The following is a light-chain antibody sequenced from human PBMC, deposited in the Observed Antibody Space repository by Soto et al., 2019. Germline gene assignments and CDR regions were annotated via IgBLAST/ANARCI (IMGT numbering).Light chain of an antibody. J-gene: IGKJ1*01. CDR2: KAS. CDR3: QQYNSYPWT. CDR1: QSISSW. Sequence: DIQMTQSPSTLSASVGDRVTISCRASQSISSWLAWYQQEPGKAPKLLIYKASSLESGVPSRFSGSGSGTEFTLTISSLQPDDSASYYCQQYNSYPWTFGQGTKVEIK. V-gene: IGKV1-5*03.